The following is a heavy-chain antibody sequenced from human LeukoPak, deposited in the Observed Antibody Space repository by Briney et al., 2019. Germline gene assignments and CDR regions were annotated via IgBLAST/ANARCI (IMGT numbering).Heavy chain of an antibody. J-gene: IGHJ6*02. V-gene: IGHV3-23*01. Sequence: GGSLRLSCAASGFTFSSYAMNWVRQAPGKGLEWVSAISDSGGNTYYADSVKGRFTISRDNSKNTLYLQMNSLRAEDTAVYYCARDGHCSSTSCPRPGMDVWGQGTTVTVSS. D-gene: IGHD2-2*01. CDR2: ISDSGGNT. CDR3: ARDGHCSSTSCPRPGMDV. CDR1: GFTFSSYA.